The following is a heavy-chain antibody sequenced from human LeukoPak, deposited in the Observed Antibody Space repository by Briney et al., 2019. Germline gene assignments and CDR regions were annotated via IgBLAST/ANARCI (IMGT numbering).Heavy chain of an antibody. V-gene: IGHV3-30*04. CDR1: GFTFSSYA. CDR3: AKDTYHDFWSGYPPNY. D-gene: IGHD3-3*01. CDR2: ISYDGSNK. J-gene: IGHJ4*02. Sequence: QPVGSLRLSCAASGFTFSSYAMHWVRQAPGKGLEWVAVISYDGSNKYYADSVKGRFIISRDNSKNTLYLQMNSLRAEDTAVYYCAKDTYHDFWSGYPPNYWGQGTLVTVSS.